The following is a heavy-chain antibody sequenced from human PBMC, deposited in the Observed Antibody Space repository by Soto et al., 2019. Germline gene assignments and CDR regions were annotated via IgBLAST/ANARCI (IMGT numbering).Heavy chain of an antibody. CDR3: ARAGRYYDSSGYYTAAYFDY. CDR1: GFTFSSYS. J-gene: IGHJ4*02. Sequence: PGGSLRLSCAASGFTFSSYSMNWVRQAPGKGLEWVSSISSSSSYIYYADSVKGRFTISRDNAKNSLYLQMNSLRAEDTAVYYCARAGRYYDSSGYYTAAYFDYWGQGTLVTVSS. CDR2: ISSSSSYI. V-gene: IGHV3-21*01. D-gene: IGHD3-22*01.